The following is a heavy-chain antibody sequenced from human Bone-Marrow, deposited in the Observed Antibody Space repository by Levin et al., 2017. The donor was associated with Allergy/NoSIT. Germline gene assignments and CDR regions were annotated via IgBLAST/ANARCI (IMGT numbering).Heavy chain of an antibody. CDR3: ARDAHIVVVTARSQPGGAFDI. J-gene: IGHJ3*02. D-gene: IGHD2-21*02. Sequence: PGGSLRLSCAASGFTFSSYAMHWVRQAPGKGLEWVAVISYDGSNKYYADSVKGRFTISRDNSKNTLYLQMNSLRAEDTAVYYCARDAHIVVVTARSQPGGAFDIWGQGTMVTVSS. CDR1: GFTFSSYA. CDR2: ISYDGSNK. V-gene: IGHV3-30-3*01.